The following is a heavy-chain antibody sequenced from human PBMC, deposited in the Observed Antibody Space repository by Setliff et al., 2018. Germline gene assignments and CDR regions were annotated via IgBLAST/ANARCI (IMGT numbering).Heavy chain of an antibody. J-gene: IGHJ4*02. CDR2: ISYSGDT. D-gene: IGHD2-15*01. CDR1: GGSISTNHYY. V-gene: IGHV4-39*01. CDR3: ARDSGFIGHCTGGICFSY. Sequence: SETLSLTCTVSGGSISTNHYYWEWIRQAPGKGLEWIGRISYSGDTYYSPSLRSRVTISVATSKNQFSLKLRSVTAADTAIYYCARDSGFIGHCTGGICFSYWGQGRLVTVSS.